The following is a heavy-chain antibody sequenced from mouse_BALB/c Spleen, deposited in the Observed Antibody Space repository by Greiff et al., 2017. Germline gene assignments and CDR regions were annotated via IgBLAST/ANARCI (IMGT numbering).Heavy chain of an antibody. D-gene: IGHD3-3*01. CDR2: ISNGGGST. J-gene: IGHJ4*01. CDR3: ARHLGGMDY. V-gene: IGHV5-12-2*01. CDR1: GFTFSSYT. Sequence: EVQLVESGGGLVQPGGSLKLSCAASGFTFSSYTMSWVRQTPEKRLEWVAYISNGGGSTYYPDTVKGRFTISRDNAKNTLYLQMSSLKSEDTAMYYCARHLGGMDYWGQGTSVTVSS.